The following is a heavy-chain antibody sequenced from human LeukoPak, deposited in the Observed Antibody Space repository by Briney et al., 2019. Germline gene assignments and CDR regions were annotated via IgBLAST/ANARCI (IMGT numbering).Heavy chain of an antibody. CDR2: ISWNSDTI. CDR3: AKDTSPGGHFDY. CDR1: GFTFDDYA. D-gene: IGHD3-16*01. V-gene: IGHV3-9*01. J-gene: IGHJ4*02. Sequence: GGSLRLSCAASGFTFDDYAMHWVRQAPGKGLEWVSGISWNSDTIDYADSVKGRFTISRDNAKNSLYLQMNSLRTEDTALYSCAKDTSPGGHFDYWGQGTLVTVSS.